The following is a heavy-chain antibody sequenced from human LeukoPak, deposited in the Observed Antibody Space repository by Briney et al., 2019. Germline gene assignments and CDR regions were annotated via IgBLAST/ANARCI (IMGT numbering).Heavy chain of an antibody. V-gene: IGHV3-74*03. J-gene: IGHJ4*02. D-gene: IGHD3-22*01. Sequence: GGSLRLSCAASGFTFSTYWMHWVRQVPGKGLVWVSHINSDGSSTEYADSVKGRFTISRDSAKNTLYMQMNSLRAEDTAVYYCASGAYYHDYWGQGTLVTVSS. CDR1: GFTFSTYW. CDR2: INSDGSST. CDR3: ASGAYYHDY.